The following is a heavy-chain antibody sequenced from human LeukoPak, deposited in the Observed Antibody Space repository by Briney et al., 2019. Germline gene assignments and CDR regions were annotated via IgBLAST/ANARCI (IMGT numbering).Heavy chain of an antibody. V-gene: IGHV3-21*01. CDR2: ISSSSSYI. CDR3: AREPPYSSSWYVFDY. Sequence: GGSLRLSCAASGFTFSSYSMNWVRQAPGKGLEWVSSISSSSSYIYYADSVKGRFTISRDNAKNSLYLQMNSLRAEDTAVYYCAREPPYSSSWYVFDYWGQGTLVTVSS. CDR1: GFTFSSYS. J-gene: IGHJ4*02. D-gene: IGHD6-13*01.